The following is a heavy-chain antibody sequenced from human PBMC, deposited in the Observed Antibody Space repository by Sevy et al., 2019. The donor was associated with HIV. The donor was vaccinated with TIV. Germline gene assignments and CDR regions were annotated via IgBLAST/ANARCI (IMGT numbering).Heavy chain of an antibody. J-gene: IGHJ4*02. CDR1: GFTFSSYW. CDR3: GRALAAAASY. CDR2: IKQDGSEK. Sequence: GGSLRLSCAASGFTFSSYWMNWVRQAPGKGLEWVANIKQDGSEKYYVDSVKGRFTISRDNAKNSMHLQMNSLRAEETEVYYWGRALAAAASYWGQGTLLTVSS. D-gene: IGHD6-25*01. V-gene: IGHV3-7*01.